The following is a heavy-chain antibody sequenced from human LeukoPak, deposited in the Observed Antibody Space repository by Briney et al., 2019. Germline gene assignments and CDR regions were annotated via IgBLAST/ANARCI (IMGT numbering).Heavy chain of an antibody. CDR1: GFTFSSYW. CDR3: ARDKKSGESSEIDY. CDR2: INRDGSTT. J-gene: IGHJ4*02. Sequence: GGSLRLSCAAAGFTFSSYWVHWVRQAPGKGLVWVSRINRDGSTTKYVDSVKGRFTVSRDNAKNTLNLQMNSLRAEDTAVSYCARDKKSGESSEIDYWGQGTLVTVSS. V-gene: IGHV3-74*03. D-gene: IGHD3-10*01.